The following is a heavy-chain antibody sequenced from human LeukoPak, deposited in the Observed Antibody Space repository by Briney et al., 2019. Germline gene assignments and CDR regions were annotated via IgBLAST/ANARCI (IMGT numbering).Heavy chain of an antibody. CDR3: ARGEFGILWFGELSRYYGMDV. J-gene: IGHJ6*02. CDR2: MNPNSGNT. Sequence: APVKVSCKASGYTFTSYDINWVRQATGQGLEWVGWMNPNSGNTGYAQKFQGRVTMTRNTSISTAYMELSSLRSEDTAVYYCARGEFGILWFGELSRYYGMDVWGQGTTVTVSS. D-gene: IGHD3-10*01. V-gene: IGHV1-8*01. CDR1: GYTFTSYD.